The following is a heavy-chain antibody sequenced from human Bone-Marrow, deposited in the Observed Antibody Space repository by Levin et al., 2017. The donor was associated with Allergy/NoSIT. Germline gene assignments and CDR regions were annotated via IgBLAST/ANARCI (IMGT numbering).Heavy chain of an antibody. J-gene: IGHJ3*02. CDR3: AKAGTTFDDAFDS. D-gene: IGHD1-1*01. Sequence: GGSLRLSCAASGFTFSSYGMHWVRQAPGKGLEWVAVISYDGSNKYYADSVKGRFTISRDNSKNTLYLQMNSLRAEDTAVYYCAKAGTTFDDAFDSWGQGTMVTVSS. CDR1: GFTFSSYG. CDR2: ISYDGSNK. V-gene: IGHV3-30*18.